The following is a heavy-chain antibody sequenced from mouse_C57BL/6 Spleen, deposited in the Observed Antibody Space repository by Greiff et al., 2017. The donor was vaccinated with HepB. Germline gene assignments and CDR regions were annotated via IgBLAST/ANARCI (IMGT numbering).Heavy chain of an antibody. CDR1: GFTFSSYA. CDR3: ARIVGRTY. J-gene: IGHJ3*01. Sequence: EVQGVESGGGLVKPGGSLKLSCAASGFTFSSYAMSWVRQTPEKRLEWVATISDGGSYTYYPDNVKGRFTISRDNAKNNLYLQMSHLKSEDTAMYYCARIVGRTYWGQGTLVTVSA. CDR2: ISDGGSYT. V-gene: IGHV5-4*01.